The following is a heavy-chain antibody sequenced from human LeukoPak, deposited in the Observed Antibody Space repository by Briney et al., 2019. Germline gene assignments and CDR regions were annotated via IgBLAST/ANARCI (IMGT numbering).Heavy chain of an antibody. J-gene: IGHJ4*02. CDR1: GASISSSAYV. D-gene: IGHD5-18*01. V-gene: IGHV4-39*01. Sequence: SETLSFTCSVSGASISSSAYVWGWIRQPPGKGLEWIGSLFYNGDTHHNPSLKTRVTISADTSKNQFSLKLTSVTAADTAVYYCARHWSDKWLQIYYFDYWGQGTLVTVSS. CDR3: ARHWSDKWLQIYYFDY. CDR2: LFYNGDT.